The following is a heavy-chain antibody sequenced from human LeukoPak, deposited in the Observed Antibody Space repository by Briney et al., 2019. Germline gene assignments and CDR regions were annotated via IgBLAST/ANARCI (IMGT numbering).Heavy chain of an antibody. CDR1: GYTFTVYY. J-gene: IGHJ4*02. CDR3: ARDATARDYSNFDY. D-gene: IGHD4-11*01. CDR2: INPNSGGT. V-gene: IGHV1-2*02. Sequence: ASVKVSCKASGYTFTVYYMHWVRQAPGQGLERMGWINPNSGGTNYAQKFQGRVTVTRDTSISTAYMELSRLRSDDTAVYYCARDATARDYSNFDYWGQGTLVTVSS.